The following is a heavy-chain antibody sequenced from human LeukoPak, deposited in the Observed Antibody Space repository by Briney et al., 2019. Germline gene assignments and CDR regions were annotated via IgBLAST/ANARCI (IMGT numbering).Heavy chain of an antibody. V-gene: IGHV1-18*01. CDR3: ARDGVPRAPGWFDP. D-gene: IGHD3-10*01. CDR2: ISTYDGNT. Sequence: ASVKVSCKTSGYTFTKCGINWVRQAPGQGLEWMGWISTYDGNTKYAQTVQGRVTMTRDTSTTTAYMELRSLRSDDTAVYYCARDGVPRAPGWFDPWGQGTLVTVSS. J-gene: IGHJ5*02. CDR1: GYTFTKCG.